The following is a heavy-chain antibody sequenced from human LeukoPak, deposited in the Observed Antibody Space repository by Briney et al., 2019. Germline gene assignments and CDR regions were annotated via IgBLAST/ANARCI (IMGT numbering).Heavy chain of an antibody. D-gene: IGHD5-18*01. Sequence: PSETLSLTCTVSGGSISSYYWSWIRQPPGKGLECIGYIYYSGSTNYNPSLKSRVTISVDTSKNQFSLKLSSVTAADTAVYYCAADRAPRSIYSYDVEYAFDIWGQGTMVTVSS. V-gene: IGHV4-59*01. CDR3: AADRAPRSIYSYDVEYAFDI. J-gene: IGHJ3*02. CDR2: IYYSGST. CDR1: GGSISSYY.